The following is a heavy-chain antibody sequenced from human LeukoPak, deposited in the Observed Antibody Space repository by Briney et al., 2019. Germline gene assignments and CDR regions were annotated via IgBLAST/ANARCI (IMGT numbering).Heavy chain of an antibody. J-gene: IGHJ6*02. D-gene: IGHD1/OR15-1a*01. CDR1: GGSFSGYY. V-gene: IGHV4-4*07. Sequence: PSETLSLTCAVYGGSFSGYYWSWIRQPAGKRLEWIGRIYTSGSTNYNPSLKSRVTMSVDTSKNQFSLKLSSVTAADTAVYYCAREPNRRYYYYYGMDVWGQGTTVTVSS. CDR2: IYTSGST. CDR3: AREPNRRYYYYYGMDV.